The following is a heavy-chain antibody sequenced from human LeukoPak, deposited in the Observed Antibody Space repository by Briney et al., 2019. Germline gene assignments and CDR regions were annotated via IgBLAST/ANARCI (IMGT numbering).Heavy chain of an antibody. D-gene: IGHD3-3*01. J-gene: IGHJ4*02. Sequence: GGSLRLSCAASGFTFSSYWMSWVRQAPGKGLEWVANIKQDGSEKYYVDSVKGRFTISRDNAKNSLYLQMNSLRAEDTAVYYCARDREPRITIFGVMPGYWGQGTLVTVSS. V-gene: IGHV3-7*01. CDR2: IKQDGSEK. CDR1: GFTFSSYW. CDR3: ARDREPRITIFGVMPGY.